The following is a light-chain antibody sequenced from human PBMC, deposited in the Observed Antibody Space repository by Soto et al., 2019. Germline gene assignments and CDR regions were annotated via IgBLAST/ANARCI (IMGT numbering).Light chain of an antibody. J-gene: IGLJ1*01. Sequence: QSVLTQSPSASGTPGRRVTISCSGAASTIGRNYVYWYQQLPGTAPKLLIYRNSQRPSGVPDRFSGSKSGTSASLAISGLRSEDEAHYSYSAWHDTLSVFYVFGDGSKVTVL. V-gene: IGLV1-47*01. CDR2: RNS. CDR3: SAWHDTLSVFYV. CDR1: ASTIGRNY.